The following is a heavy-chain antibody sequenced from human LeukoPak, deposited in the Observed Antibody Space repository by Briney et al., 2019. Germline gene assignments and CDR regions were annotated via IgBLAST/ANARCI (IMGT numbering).Heavy chain of an antibody. V-gene: IGHV3-21*01. CDR3: ARDEEGGGGFDY. D-gene: IGHD4-23*01. J-gene: IGHJ4*02. CDR2: ISSSSSYI. Sequence: PGGSLRLSCAASGFTFSSYSMNWVRQAPGKGLEWVSSISSSSSYIYYADSVKGRFTISRDNAKNSLYLQMNSLRAEDAAVYYCARDEEGGGGFDYWGQGTLVTVSS. CDR1: GFTFSSYS.